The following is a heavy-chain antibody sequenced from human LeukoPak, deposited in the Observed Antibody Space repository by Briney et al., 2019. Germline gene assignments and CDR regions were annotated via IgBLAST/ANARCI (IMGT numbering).Heavy chain of an antibody. J-gene: IGHJ6*02. CDR3: AREFRQYYDILTGYYNPPYYYYGMDV. Sequence: ASVKVSCKASGYTFTGYYMHWVRQAPGQGLEWMGWINPNSGGTNYAQKFQGWVTMTRDTSISTAYMELSRLRSDDTAVNYCAREFRQYYDILTGYYNPPYYYYGMDVWGQGTTVTVSS. CDR2: INPNSGGT. D-gene: IGHD3-9*01. V-gene: IGHV1-2*04. CDR1: GYTFTGYY.